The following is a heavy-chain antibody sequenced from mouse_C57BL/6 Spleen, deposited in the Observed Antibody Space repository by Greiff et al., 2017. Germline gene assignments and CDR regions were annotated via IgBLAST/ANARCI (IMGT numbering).Heavy chain of an antibody. D-gene: IGHD1-1*01. CDR1: GYTFTSYW. CDR2: IDPSDSYT. Sequence: QVQLQQSGAELVMPGASVKLSCKASGYTFTSYWMHWVKQRPGQGLEWIGEIDPSDSYTNYNQKFKGKSTLTVDKSSSTAYMQLSSLTSEDSAVYYWARPVAPRYGDVWGTGNTVTVAA. V-gene: IGHV1-69*01. CDR3: ARPVAPRYGDV. J-gene: IGHJ1*03.